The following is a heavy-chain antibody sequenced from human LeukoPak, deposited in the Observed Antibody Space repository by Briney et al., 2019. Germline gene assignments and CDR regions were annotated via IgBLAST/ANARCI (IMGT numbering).Heavy chain of an antibody. CDR1: GGSFSGYY. J-gene: IGHJ4*02. CDR3: ARALWARGYFDY. D-gene: IGHD1-26*01. Sequence: SETLSLTFAVYGGSFSGYYWSWIRQPPGKGLEWIGEINHSGSTNYNPSLKSRVTISVDTSKNQFSLKLSSVTAADTAVYYCARALWARGYFDYWGQGTLVTVSS. CDR2: INHSGST. V-gene: IGHV4-34*01.